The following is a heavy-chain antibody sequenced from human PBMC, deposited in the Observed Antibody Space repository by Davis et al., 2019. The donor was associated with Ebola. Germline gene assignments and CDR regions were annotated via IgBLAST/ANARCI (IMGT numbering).Heavy chain of an antibody. D-gene: IGHD4-17*01. Sequence: GESLKISCTDSVITFSSYAMTWVRQAPGKGLEWVSAISGSGGSTYYADSVKGRFTISRDNSKDTLYLQMNSLRAEDTAVYYCARDLPQDYGDYVYYYYGMDVWGQGTTVTVSS. CDR2: ISGSGGST. CDR1: VITFSSYA. V-gene: IGHV3-23*01. J-gene: IGHJ6*02. CDR3: ARDLPQDYGDYVYYYYGMDV.